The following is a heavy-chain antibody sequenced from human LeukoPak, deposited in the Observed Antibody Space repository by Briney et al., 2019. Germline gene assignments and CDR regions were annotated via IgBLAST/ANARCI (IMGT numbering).Heavy chain of an antibody. V-gene: IGHV3-48*03. J-gene: IGHJ4*02. Sequence: GGSLRLSCAASGFTFSNFEMNWVRQAPGKGLEWVPYISSSGSTVFYGDSVKGRFTVSRDNAKNSMYLEMNSLRAEDTAVYYCARDLGEDCSGGSCYAAFDYWGQGTLVTVSS. CDR1: GFTFSNFE. CDR3: ARDLGEDCSGGSCYAAFDY. CDR2: ISSSGSTV. D-gene: IGHD2-15*01.